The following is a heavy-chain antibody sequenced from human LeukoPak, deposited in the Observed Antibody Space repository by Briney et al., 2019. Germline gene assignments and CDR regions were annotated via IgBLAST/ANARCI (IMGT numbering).Heavy chain of an antibody. Sequence: SETLSLTCTVSGGSISSYYWSWIRQPPGKGLEWIGYIYYSGSTNYNPSLKSRVTISVDTSKNQFSLKLSSVTAADTAVYYCARAPIVGAPYSFDSWGQGTLVTVSS. D-gene: IGHD1-26*01. J-gene: IGHJ4*02. V-gene: IGHV4-59*12. CDR1: GGSISSYY. CDR2: IYYSGST. CDR3: ARAPIVGAPYSFDS.